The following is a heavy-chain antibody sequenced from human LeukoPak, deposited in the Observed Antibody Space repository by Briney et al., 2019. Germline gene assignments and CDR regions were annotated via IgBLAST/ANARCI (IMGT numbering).Heavy chain of an antibody. D-gene: IGHD3-22*01. J-gene: IGHJ3*02. CDR2: IYTSGST. Sequence: SQTLSLTCTVSGGSISSGSYYWSWIRQPAGKGLEWIGRIYTSGSTNYNPSLKSRVTISVDTSKNQFSLKLSSVTAADTAVYYCARPRNGYPNDAFDIWGQGTMVTVSS. CDR1: GGSISSGSYY. V-gene: IGHV4-61*02. CDR3: ARPRNGYPNDAFDI.